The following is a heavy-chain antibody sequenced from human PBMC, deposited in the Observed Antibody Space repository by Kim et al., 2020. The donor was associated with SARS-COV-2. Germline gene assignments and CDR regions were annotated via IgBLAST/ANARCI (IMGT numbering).Heavy chain of an antibody. CDR3: ARGRITIVGVVTEFDY. J-gene: IGHJ4*02. D-gene: IGHD3-3*01. Sequence: SLKSRFTLSVDASKNHFYLKRSSVTAADTAVYYCARGRITIVGVVTEFDYWGQGTLVTVSS. V-gene: IGHV4-31*02.